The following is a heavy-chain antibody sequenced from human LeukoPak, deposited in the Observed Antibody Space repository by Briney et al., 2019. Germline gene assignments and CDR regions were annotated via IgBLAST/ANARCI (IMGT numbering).Heavy chain of an antibody. CDR2: IYPGDSDT. J-gene: IGHJ6*02. V-gene: IGHV5-51*01. CDR1: GYTLTELS. CDR3: ARRIAAAGADGLDV. Sequence: KVSCKVSGYTLTELSMHWVRQAPGKGLEWMGIIYPGDSDTTYSPSFQGQVTISADKSISTAYLQWGSLRASDAAIYYCARRIAAAGADGLDVWGQGTTVTVSS. D-gene: IGHD6-13*01.